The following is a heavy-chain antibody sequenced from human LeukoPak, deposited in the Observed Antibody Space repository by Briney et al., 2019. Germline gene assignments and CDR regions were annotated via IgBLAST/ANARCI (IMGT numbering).Heavy chain of an antibody. Sequence: ASVKVSCKASGYTFTGYYMHWVRQAPGQGLERMGWINPNSGGTNYAQKFQGRVTMTRDTSISTAYMELSRLRSDDTAVYYCARDLKFGGSYYYFDYWGQGTLVTVSS. D-gene: IGHD1-26*01. CDR2: INPNSGGT. J-gene: IGHJ4*02. CDR3: ARDLKFGGSYYYFDY. V-gene: IGHV1-2*02. CDR1: GYTFTGYY.